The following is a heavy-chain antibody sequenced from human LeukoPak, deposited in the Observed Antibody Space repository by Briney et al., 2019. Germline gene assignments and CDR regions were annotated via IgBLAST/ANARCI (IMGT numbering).Heavy chain of an antibody. CDR1: GFTFSSYA. J-gene: IGHJ4*02. CDR3: AKDNYAGRALRYCSSTSCNKIHFDY. V-gene: IGHV3-23*01. CDR2: ISGSGGST. D-gene: IGHD2-2*02. Sequence: RPGGSLRLSCAASGFTFSSYAMSWVRQAPGKGLEWVSAISGSGGSTYYADSVKGRFTISRDNSKNTLYLQMNSLRAEDTAVYYCAKDNYAGRALRYCSSTSCNKIHFDYWGQGTLVTVSS.